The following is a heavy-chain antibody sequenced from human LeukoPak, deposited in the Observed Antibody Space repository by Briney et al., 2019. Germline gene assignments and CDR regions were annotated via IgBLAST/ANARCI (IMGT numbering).Heavy chain of an antibody. V-gene: IGHV1-24*01. CDR2: FDPEDGET. CDR1: GYTLTELS. D-gene: IGHD6-13*01. CDR3: ATWTEGQQLVGGFDY. Sequence: ASVKVSCKVSGYTLTELSMHWVRQAPGKGLEWMEGFDPEDGETIYAQKFQGRVTMTEDTSTDTAYMELSSLRSEDTAVYYCATWTEGQQLVGGFDYWGQGTLVTVSS. J-gene: IGHJ4*02.